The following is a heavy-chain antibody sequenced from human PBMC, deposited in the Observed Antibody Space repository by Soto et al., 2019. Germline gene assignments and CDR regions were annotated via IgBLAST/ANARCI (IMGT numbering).Heavy chain of an antibody. V-gene: IGHV1-18*01. CDR2: ISVDNGNT. CDR1: GYTFRSYG. D-gene: IGHD6-19*01. CDR3: ARDRNIEVAGAQPLLP. J-gene: IGHJ4*02. Sequence: QVQLGQSGAEVKKPGASVKVSCKTSGYTFRSYGVSWVRQAPGQGLEWLGWISVDNGNTKYAQKVQGRVTMTTDTSNSTAHMELRSLRSDETAVYYCARDRNIEVAGAQPLLPWGQGTLVTVSS.